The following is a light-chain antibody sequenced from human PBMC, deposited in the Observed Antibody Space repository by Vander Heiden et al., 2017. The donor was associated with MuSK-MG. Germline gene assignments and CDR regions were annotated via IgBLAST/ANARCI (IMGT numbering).Light chain of an antibody. V-gene: IGKV1-9*01. Sequence: DIQLTQSPSFLSASVGDRVTITCRASQGISSYLAWYQQKPGKAPKLRIYAASTLQRGVPSRFSGSGSGTEFTLTISSLQPEDFATYYCQQLNSYPPYTFGQGTKLEIK. CDR2: AAS. CDR3: QQLNSYPPYT. J-gene: IGKJ2*01. CDR1: QGISSY.